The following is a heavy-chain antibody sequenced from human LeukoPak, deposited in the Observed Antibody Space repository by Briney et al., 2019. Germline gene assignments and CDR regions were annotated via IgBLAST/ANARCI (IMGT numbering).Heavy chain of an antibody. CDR2: IIPILGIA. J-gene: IGHJ4*02. V-gene: IGHV1-69*04. D-gene: IGHD5-12*01. CDR1: GGTFSSYA. Sequence: SVKVSCKASGGTFSSYAISWVRQAPGQGLEWMGRIIPILGIANYAQKFQGRVTITADKSTSTAYMELSSLRSEDTAAYYCARDQGGYVVYWGQGTLVTVSS. CDR3: ARDQGGYVVY.